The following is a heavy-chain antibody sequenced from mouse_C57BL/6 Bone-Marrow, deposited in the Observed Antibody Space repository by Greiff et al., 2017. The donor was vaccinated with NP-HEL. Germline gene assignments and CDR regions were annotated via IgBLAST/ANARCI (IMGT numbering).Heavy chain of an antibody. CDR2: IYPGDGDT. V-gene: IGHV1-80*01. J-gene: IGHJ2*01. CDR1: GYAFSSYW. CDR3: ARRDISGDY. D-gene: IGHD6-2*01. Sequence: LQQSGASVKISCKASGYAFSSYWMNWVKQRPGKGLEWIGQIYPGDGDTNYNGKFKGKATLTADKSSSTASMQLSSLTSEDAAVYFCARRDISGDYWGQGTTLTVSS.